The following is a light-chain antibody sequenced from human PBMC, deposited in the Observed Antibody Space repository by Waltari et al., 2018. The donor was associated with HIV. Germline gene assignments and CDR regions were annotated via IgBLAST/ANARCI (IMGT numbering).Light chain of an antibody. CDR2: YNA. Sequence: SYVLTQPPSVSVAPGKTAKITCVGNNIGTKSVHWYQQKPDQAPVLVIYYNADRPSGIPERFSGSNSGKTATLTINRVEAGDEADYYCHVWDTISDHVVFGGGSKLTVL. J-gene: IGLJ2*01. CDR1: NIGTKS. V-gene: IGLV3-21*04. CDR3: HVWDTISDHVV.